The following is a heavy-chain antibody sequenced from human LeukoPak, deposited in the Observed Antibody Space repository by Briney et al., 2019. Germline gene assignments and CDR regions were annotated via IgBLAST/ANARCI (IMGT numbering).Heavy chain of an antibody. CDR2: IIPIFGTA. CDR1: GGTFSSYA. V-gene: IGHV1-69*05. J-gene: IGHJ3*02. Sequence: GSSVKFSCKASGGTFSSYAISWVRQAPGQGLEWMGGIIPIFGTANYAQKFQGRVTITTDESTSTAYMELSSLRSDDTAVYYCARGPSHGGFDIWGQGTMVTVSS. D-gene: IGHD4-23*01. CDR3: ARGPSHGGFDI.